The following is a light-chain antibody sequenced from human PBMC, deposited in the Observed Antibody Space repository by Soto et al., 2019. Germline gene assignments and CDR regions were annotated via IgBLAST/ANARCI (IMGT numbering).Light chain of an antibody. CDR3: QQHSHWPPWT. CDR1: ENVRTF. Sequence: EVVLTQSPATLSLSPGERATLSCRASENVRTFVDWYQQKRGQAPRLLIYGASNRATGIPARFSGSGSGTDFTLTISNLEPEDFAVYYCQQHSHWPPWTFGQGTRVEIQ. J-gene: IGKJ1*01. CDR2: GAS. V-gene: IGKV3-11*01.